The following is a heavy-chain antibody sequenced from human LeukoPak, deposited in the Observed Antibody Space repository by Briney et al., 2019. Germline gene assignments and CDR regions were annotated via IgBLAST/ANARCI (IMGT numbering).Heavy chain of an antibody. D-gene: IGHD3-9*01. CDR2: IWYDASNK. CDR1: GISFRSYG. CDR3: ATDISTHYFGS. V-gene: IGHV3-33*01. Sequence: PGRSLRLSCAASGISFRSYGMHWVRQAPGKGLEWVTFIWYDASNKYYAESVKGRFTISRDNSRNTVFLQMNSPRAEDTAIYYCATDISTHYFGSWGQGTLVTVSS. J-gene: IGHJ4*02.